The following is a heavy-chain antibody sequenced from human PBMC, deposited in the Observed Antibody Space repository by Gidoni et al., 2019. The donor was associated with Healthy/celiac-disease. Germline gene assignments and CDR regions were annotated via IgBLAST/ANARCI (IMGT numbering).Heavy chain of an antibody. D-gene: IGHD7-27*01. Sequence: QVQLQESGPGLVKPSQTLSPTCTVSGVSISSGGYYWSWIRQHPGKGLEWIGYIYHSGSTYYTPSLRGRIAISVDTSKNQFSLKLTSVTAADTAVYYCARLDPNWGAPGRGVVDFWGQGTLVTVSS. CDR3: ARLDPNWGAPGRGVVDF. CDR1: GVSISSGGYY. J-gene: IGHJ4*02. V-gene: IGHV4-31*03. CDR2: IYHSGST.